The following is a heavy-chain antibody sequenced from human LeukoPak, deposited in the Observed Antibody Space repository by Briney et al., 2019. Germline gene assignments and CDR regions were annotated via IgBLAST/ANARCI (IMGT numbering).Heavy chain of an antibody. V-gene: IGHV3-23*01. Sequence: GGSLRLSCAASGFTFSSYAMTWVRQAPGKGLEWVSTISGSGTTTYYADSLKGRFTVSRDNSKNTLYLQMNSRTAEETAVYFCAKAPAAVSFTVMDVWGKGTTVTVSS. D-gene: IGHD2-2*01. CDR2: ISGSGTTT. CDR1: GFTFSSYA. CDR3: AKAPAAVSFTVMDV. J-gene: IGHJ6*03.